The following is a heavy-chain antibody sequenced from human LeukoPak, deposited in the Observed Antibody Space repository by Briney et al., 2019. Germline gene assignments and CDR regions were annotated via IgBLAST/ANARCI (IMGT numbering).Heavy chain of an antibody. V-gene: IGHV3-66*01. CDR3: AKVVGSGSYYDAFDI. D-gene: IGHD3-10*01. CDR1: GFTVSSNY. CDR2: IYSGGST. Sequence: GGSLRLSCAASGFTVSSNYMSWVRQAPGKGLEWVSVIYSGGSTYYADSVKGRFTISRDNSKNTLYLQMNSLRAEDTAVYYCAKVVGSGSYYDAFDIWGQGTMVTVSS. J-gene: IGHJ3*02.